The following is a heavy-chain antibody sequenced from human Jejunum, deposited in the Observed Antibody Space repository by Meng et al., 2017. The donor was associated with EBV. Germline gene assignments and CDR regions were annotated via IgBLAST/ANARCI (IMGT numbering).Heavy chain of an antibody. D-gene: IGHD4-11*01. J-gene: IGHJ4*02. CDR3: AKSNDYSLNS. Sequence: QVQLQGSGPGLVKPSGTLSLTCAVSGDSTSSSHWWSWVRQPPGKGLEWIGEMHPGGSTNYNPSLKSRVTISVDNSKNQFSLILSSVTAADTAVYYCAKSNDYSLNSWGQGTLVTVSS. V-gene: IGHV4-4*02. CDR2: MHPGGST. CDR1: GDSTSSSHW.